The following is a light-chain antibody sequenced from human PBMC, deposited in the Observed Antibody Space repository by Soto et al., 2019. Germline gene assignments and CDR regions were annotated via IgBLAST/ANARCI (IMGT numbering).Light chain of an antibody. CDR1: QSVLHLNGNYY. J-gene: IGKJ5*01. Sequence: DTVMTQSPPSLPVTPGEPASISCRSSQSVLHLNGNYYLDWYLQKPGQSPQLLIYLGSNRASGVPDRFSGSGSGTDFTLKISRVEAEDVGIYYCMQALQNPVTFGQGTRLEIK. CDR2: LGS. CDR3: MQALQNPVT. V-gene: IGKV2-28*01.